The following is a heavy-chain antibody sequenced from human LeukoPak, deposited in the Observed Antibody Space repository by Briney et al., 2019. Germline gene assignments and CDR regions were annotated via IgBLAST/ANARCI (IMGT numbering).Heavy chain of an antibody. CDR1: GGSISSSSYY. D-gene: IGHD5-12*01. Sequence: SETLSLTCTVSGGSISSSSYYWGWIRQPPGKGLEWIGSIYYSGSTYYTPSLKSRVTISVDTSKNQFSLKLSSVTAADTAVYYCARHSRSGYSGYGNAFDIWGQGTMVTVSS. CDR2: IYYSGST. CDR3: ARHSRSGYSGYGNAFDI. V-gene: IGHV4-39*01. J-gene: IGHJ3*02.